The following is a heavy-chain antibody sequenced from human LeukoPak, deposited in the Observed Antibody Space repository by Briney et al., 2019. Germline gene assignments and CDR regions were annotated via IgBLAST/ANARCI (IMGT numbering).Heavy chain of an antibody. CDR3: ARVSGMMMFGFDY. CDR1: GGSISSGGYS. D-gene: IGHD3-10*02. CDR2: IYHSGST. Sequence: SETLSLTCAVSGGSISSGGYSWSWIRQPPGKGLEWIGYIYHSGSTYYNPSLKSRVTISVDRSKNQFSLKLSSVTAADTAVYYCARVSGMMMFGFDYWGQGTLVTVSS. V-gene: IGHV4-30-2*01. J-gene: IGHJ4*02.